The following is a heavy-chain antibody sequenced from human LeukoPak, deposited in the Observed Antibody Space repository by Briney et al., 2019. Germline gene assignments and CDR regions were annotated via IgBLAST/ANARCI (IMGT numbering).Heavy chain of an antibody. CDR1: GGSINTYY. Sequence: SETLSLTCTVYGGSINTYYWSWIRQPPGKGLEWLGSIDDSGKTIHNPSLKSRVTMSVDTSKNQFSLKLTSVTAADTAMYYCARDLLPVTDWGQGTLVTVSS. CDR3: ARDLLPVTD. D-gene: IGHD2-21*02. CDR2: IDDSGKT. V-gene: IGHV4-59*01. J-gene: IGHJ4*02.